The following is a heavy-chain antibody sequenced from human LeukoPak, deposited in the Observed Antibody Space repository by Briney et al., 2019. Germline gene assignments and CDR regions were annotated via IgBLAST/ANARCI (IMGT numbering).Heavy chain of an antibody. V-gene: IGHV3-9*01. CDR3: ANVGYYYYGMDV. J-gene: IGHJ6*02. Sequence: PGGSLRLSCAASGFTFNTYGMHWVRQAPGKGLEWVSGISWNSGSIGYADSVKGRFTISRDNAKNSLYLQMNSLRAEDTAVNYCANVGYYYYGMDVWGQGTPVTVSS. CDR1: GFTFNTYG. CDR2: ISWNSGSI.